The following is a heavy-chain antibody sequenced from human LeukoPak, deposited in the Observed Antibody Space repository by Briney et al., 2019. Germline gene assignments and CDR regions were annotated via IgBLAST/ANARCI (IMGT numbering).Heavy chain of an antibody. Sequence: SETLSLTCTVSGGSISSGSYYWSWIRQPAGKGLEWIGSIYYSGSTYYNPSLKSRVTISVDTSKNQFSLKLSSVTAADTAVYYCARHGLYDILTGYYRGRRRGNNWFDPWGQGTLVTVSS. CDR3: ARHGLYDILTGYYRGRRRGNNWFDP. V-gene: IGHV4-39*01. CDR2: IYYSGST. D-gene: IGHD3-9*01. CDR1: GGSISSGSYY. J-gene: IGHJ5*02.